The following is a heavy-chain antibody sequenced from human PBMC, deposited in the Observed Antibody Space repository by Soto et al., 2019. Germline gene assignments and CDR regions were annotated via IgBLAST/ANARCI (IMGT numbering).Heavy chain of an antibody. CDR2: FDPEDGET. J-gene: IGHJ4*02. V-gene: IGHV1-24*01. D-gene: IGHD2-15*01. CDR1: GYTLTELS. CDR3: ARGGYCSGGSCYRPYYFDY. Sequence: ASVKVSCKVSGYTLTELSMHWVRQAPGKGLEWMGGFDPEDGETIYAQKFQGRVTMTEDTSASTAYMELSSLRSEDTAVYYCARGGYCSGGSCYRPYYFDYWGQGTLVTVSS.